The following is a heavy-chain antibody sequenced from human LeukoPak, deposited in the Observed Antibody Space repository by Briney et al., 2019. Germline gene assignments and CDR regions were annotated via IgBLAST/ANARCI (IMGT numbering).Heavy chain of an antibody. Sequence: SETLSLTCAVYGGSFSGYYWSWIRQPPGKGLEWIGEINHSGSTNYNPSLKSRVTISVDTSKNQFPLKLSSVTAADTAVYYCARPGGGNFGYWGQGTLVTVSS. CDR1: GGSFSGYY. V-gene: IGHV4-34*01. CDR2: INHSGST. J-gene: IGHJ4*02. CDR3: ARPGGGNFGY. D-gene: IGHD2-15*01.